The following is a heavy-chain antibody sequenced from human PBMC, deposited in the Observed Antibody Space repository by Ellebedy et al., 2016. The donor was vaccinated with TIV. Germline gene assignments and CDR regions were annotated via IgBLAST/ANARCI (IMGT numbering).Heavy chain of an antibody. D-gene: IGHD2-2*01. CDR2: ISGSGIST. V-gene: IGHV3-23*01. J-gene: IGHJ3*02. CDR1: GFTFSSYG. CDR3: LRYCSSTHCYGNDDAFDI. Sequence: GGSLRLSXAASGFTFSSYGMRWVRQAPGKGLEWVSAISGSGISTYYADSVKGRFTISRDNSKNTLYLQMNSLRVEDTAVYYCLRYCSSTHCYGNDDAFDIWGQGTMVTVSS.